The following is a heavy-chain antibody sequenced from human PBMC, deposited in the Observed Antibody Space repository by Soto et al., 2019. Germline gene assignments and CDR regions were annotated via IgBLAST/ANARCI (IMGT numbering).Heavy chain of an antibody. V-gene: IGHV4-59*01. CDR2: IYYSGST. CDR1: GGSISSYY. D-gene: IGHD3-10*01. CDR3: ARNVGRGAFDI. J-gene: IGHJ3*02. Sequence: KSSETLSLTCTVSGGSISSYYWSWIRQPPGKGLEWIGYIYYSGSTNYNPSLKSRVTISVDTSKNQFSLKLSSVTAADTAVYYCARNVGRGAFDIWGQGTMVTVSS.